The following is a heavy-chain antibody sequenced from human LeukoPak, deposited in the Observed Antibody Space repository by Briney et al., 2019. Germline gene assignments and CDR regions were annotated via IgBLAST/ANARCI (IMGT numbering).Heavy chain of an antibody. CDR3: ARVTGSYYYYYYMDV. D-gene: IGHD3-10*01. V-gene: IGHV4-4*07. J-gene: IGHJ6*03. Sequence: SETLSLTCTVSGGSISSYYLSWIRQPAGKGLEWIGRIYSSGTDYNPSLKSRVTMSADTSRNQVSLTLSSVSAADTAVYYCARVTGSYYYYYYMDVWGKGTTVTVSS. CDR2: IYSSGT. CDR1: GGSISSYY.